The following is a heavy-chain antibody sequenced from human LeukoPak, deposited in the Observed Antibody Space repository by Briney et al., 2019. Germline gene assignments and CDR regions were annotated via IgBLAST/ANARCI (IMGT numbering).Heavy chain of an antibody. V-gene: IGHV1-69*01. J-gene: IGHJ6*02. CDR3: ARGQGDYDILTGYYITYYYGMDV. CDR2: IIPIFGTA. D-gene: IGHD3-9*01. CDR1: GGTFSSYA. Sequence: GSSVKVSCKASGGTFSSYAISWVRQAPGQGLEWMGGIIPIFGTANYAQKFQGRVTITADESTSTAYMELSSLRSEDTAVYYYARGQGDYDILTGYYITYYYGMDVWGQGTTVTVSS.